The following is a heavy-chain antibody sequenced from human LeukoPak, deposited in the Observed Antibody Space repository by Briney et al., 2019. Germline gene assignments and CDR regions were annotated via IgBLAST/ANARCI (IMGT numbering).Heavy chain of an antibody. CDR3: AGGGYDFWSGYFPFPGFDP. Sequence: PSETLSLTCTVSGGSISSYYWSWIRQPPGKGLEWIGYIYYSGSTNYNPSLKSRVTMSVDTSKNQFSLKLSSVTAADTAVYYCAGGGYDFWSGYFPFPGFDPWGQGTLVTVSS. V-gene: IGHV4-59*01. D-gene: IGHD3-3*01. CDR1: GGSISSYY. CDR2: IYYSGST. J-gene: IGHJ5*02.